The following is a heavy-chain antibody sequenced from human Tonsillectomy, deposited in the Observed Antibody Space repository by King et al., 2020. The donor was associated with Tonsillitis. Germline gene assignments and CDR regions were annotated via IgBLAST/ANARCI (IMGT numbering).Heavy chain of an antibody. CDR1: GYTFGSHW. Sequence: VQLVESGVEVKKPGESLKISCKGSGYTFGSHWIGWVRQMPGKGLNWMGIIQPDDSDTRYNPSFQGQVTISADKSINTSYLQWSSLKASDTAIYYCARHPDSRGTHGAFDIWGKGTLVTVSS. D-gene: IGHD1-7*01. V-gene: IGHV5-51*01. CDR3: ARHPDSRGTHGAFDI. J-gene: IGHJ3*02. CDR2: IQPDDSDT.